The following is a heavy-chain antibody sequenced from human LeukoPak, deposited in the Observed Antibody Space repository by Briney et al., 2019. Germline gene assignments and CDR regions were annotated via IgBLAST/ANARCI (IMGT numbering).Heavy chain of an antibody. CDR3: ARSGGGYPYFDY. CDR1: GDSVSINTAA. Sequence: SPTLSLTFAFSGDSVSINTAAWNWIRQSPSKGLEWLGRTYYRSKWYNDYAVSVKSPITINPDTSKNPFSLPLTSVTPGDTAVYYCARSGGGYPYFDYWGQGTLVTVSS. V-gene: IGHV6-1*01. J-gene: IGHJ4*02. CDR2: TYYRSKWYN. D-gene: IGHD5-12*01.